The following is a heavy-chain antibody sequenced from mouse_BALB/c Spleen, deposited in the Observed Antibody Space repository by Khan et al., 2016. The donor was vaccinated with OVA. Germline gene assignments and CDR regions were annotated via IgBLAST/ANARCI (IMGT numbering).Heavy chain of an antibody. Sequence: EVKLLESGPGLVKPSQSLSLTCTVTGYSITSGYAWNWIRQFPGNKLEWMGYISYSGVTSYTPSLKSRISITRDTSKNQFFLQLNSVTTEETATYYCSREKYYGYYFDYWGQDTTLTVSS. CDR1: GYSITSGYA. J-gene: IGHJ2*01. V-gene: IGHV3-2*02. CDR3: SREKYYGYYFDY. CDR2: ISYSGVT. D-gene: IGHD1-1*01.